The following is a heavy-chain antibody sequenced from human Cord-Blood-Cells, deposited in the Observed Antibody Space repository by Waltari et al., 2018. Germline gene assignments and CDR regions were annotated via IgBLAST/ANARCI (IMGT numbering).Heavy chain of an antibody. Sequence: QVQLQESGPGLVKPSETLSLTCTVSGGSISSYYWSWIRQPAGKGLEWIGRIYTSGSTNYNPSLKSRVTMSVDTSKNQFSLKLSSVTAADTAVYYCARDNSSGYYYYYYMDVWGKGTTVTVSS. D-gene: IGHD3-22*01. CDR2: IYTSGST. CDR1: GGSISSYY. V-gene: IGHV4-4*07. J-gene: IGHJ6*03. CDR3: ARDNSSGYYYYYYMDV.